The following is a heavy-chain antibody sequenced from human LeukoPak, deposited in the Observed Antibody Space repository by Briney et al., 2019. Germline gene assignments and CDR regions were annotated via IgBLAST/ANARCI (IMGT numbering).Heavy chain of an antibody. V-gene: IGHV3-53*01. CDR1: GFTVSSNY. CDR2: IYSGGST. CDR3: ARTAAGPGYSYDY. J-gene: IGHJ4*02. Sequence: PGGSLRLSCAASGFTVSSNYMSWVRQAPGKGLEWVSVIYSGGSTYYADSVKGRFTISRDNSKNTLYLQMNSLRAEDTAVYYCARTAAGPGYSYDYWGQGTLVTVSS. D-gene: IGHD5-18*01.